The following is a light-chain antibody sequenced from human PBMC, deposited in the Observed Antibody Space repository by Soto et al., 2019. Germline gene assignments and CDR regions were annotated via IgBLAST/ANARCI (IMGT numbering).Light chain of an antibody. J-gene: IGKJ1*01. CDR1: QDIGTW. V-gene: IGKV1-5*03. CDR3: QKYHIYSWT. CDR2: RAS. Sequence: DIQMTQSPSTLSASVGDRVTITCRASQDIGTWLAWYQQKTEKAPKVLIYRASHLESGVPSRFSASGSGTEFSLTINSLQADDFATYYCQKYHIYSWTFGQGTKGDLK.